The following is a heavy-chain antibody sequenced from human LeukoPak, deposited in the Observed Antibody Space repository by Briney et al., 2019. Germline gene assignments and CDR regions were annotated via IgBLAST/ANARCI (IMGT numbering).Heavy chain of an antibody. CDR3: ARGDRQGAFDI. V-gene: IGHV3-11*05. CDR1: GFTFSDYY. J-gene: IGHJ3*02. D-gene: IGHD2-15*01. CDR2: ISSSSSYT. Sequence: GGSLRLSCAASGFTFSDYYMSWIRQAPGKGLEWVSCISSSSSYTNYADSVKGRFTISRDNAKNSLYLQMNSLRAEDTAVYYCARGDRQGAFDIWGQGTMVTVSS.